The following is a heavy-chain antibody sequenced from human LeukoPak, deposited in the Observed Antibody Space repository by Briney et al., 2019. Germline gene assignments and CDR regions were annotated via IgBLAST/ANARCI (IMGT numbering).Heavy chain of an antibody. V-gene: IGHV3-23*01. J-gene: IGHJ5*02. CDR1: GITFSTYA. CDR2: ISAGGGST. CDR3: AKVSGYCISTSCGWFDP. Sequence: PGGSLRLSCAASGITFSTYAMSWVRQAPGKGLEWVSSISAGGGSTYYADSVKGRFTISRDNSKNTLYLQMNSLRAEDTAVYYCAKVSGYCISTSCGWFDPWGQGTLATVSS. D-gene: IGHD2-2*01.